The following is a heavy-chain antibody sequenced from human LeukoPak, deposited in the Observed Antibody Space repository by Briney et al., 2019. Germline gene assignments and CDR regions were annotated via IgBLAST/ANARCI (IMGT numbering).Heavy chain of an antibody. CDR2: ISTSGNI. CDR1: GSSMNGFQ. D-gene: IGHD4-17*01. Sequence: PSETLSLTCTVSGSSMNGFQWSWIRQPAGKGLEWIGRISTSGNINYTPSLKSRVTMSVDTSKNQFSLKLTSVTAADTAVYYCARITVTPDWYFDYWGQGTLVTVSS. J-gene: IGHJ4*02. V-gene: IGHV4-4*07. CDR3: ARITVTPDWYFDY.